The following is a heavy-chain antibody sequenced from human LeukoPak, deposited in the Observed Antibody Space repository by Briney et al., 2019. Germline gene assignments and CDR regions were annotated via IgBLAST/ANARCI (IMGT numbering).Heavy chain of an antibody. Sequence: GGSLRLSCAASGFTVSSNYMSWVRQAPGKGLEWVSVIYSGGSTYYADSVKGRFTISRDNSKNTLYLQMNSLRAEDTAVYYCAKNGRFVWYYYGSGSGYWGQGTLVTVSS. J-gene: IGHJ4*02. CDR2: IYSGGST. V-gene: IGHV3-66*01. D-gene: IGHD3-10*01. CDR3: AKNGRFVWYYYGSGSGY. CDR1: GFTVSSNY.